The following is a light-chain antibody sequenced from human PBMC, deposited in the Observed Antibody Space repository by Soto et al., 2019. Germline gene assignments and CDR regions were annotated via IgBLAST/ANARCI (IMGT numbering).Light chain of an antibody. J-gene: IGKJ5*01. CDR1: QSLLHSTGETF. Sequence: DGVMTQPPLSLSVAPGQPASSSCKASQSLLHSTGETFLFWYLQKPGQSPQLLIYEVSTRVSGVPDRFSGSGSGTDFTLEISRVETDDVGIYYCMQSTQLPPTFGQGTRLEIK. CDR2: EVS. V-gene: IGKV2D-29*02. CDR3: MQSTQLPPT.